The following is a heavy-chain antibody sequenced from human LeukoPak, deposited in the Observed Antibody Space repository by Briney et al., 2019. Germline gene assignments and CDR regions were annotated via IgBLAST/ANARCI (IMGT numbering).Heavy chain of an antibody. Sequence: PGGSLRLSCAASGSTFSTYTMNWVRQAPGKGLEWVSYISSSSSTINYADSVKGRFTISRDNAKNSLYLQMNGLRDEDTAVYYCARDSTNDYWGQGTLVTVSS. CDR3: ARDSTNDY. CDR2: ISSSSSTI. J-gene: IGHJ4*02. CDR1: GSTFSTYT. V-gene: IGHV3-48*02.